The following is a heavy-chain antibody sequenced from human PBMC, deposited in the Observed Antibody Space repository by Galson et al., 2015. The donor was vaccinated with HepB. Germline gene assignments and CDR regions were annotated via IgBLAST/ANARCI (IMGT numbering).Heavy chain of an antibody. CDR3: ARHLVESQDSSGWIYYFDS. V-gene: IGHV4-39*01. D-gene: IGHD6-19*01. Sequence: SETLSLTCIVSGGSITSRGYYWGWIRQPPGKGLAWIGSISYTGDTYYNPSLESRVTISAKTSKNQFSLNLNSVTAADTAVYYCARHLVESQDSSGWIYYFDSWGQGTLVTVSS. J-gene: IGHJ4*02. CDR1: GGSITSRGYY. CDR2: ISYTGDT.